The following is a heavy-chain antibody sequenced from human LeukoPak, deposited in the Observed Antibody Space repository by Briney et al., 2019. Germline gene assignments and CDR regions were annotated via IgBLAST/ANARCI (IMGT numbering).Heavy chain of an antibody. CDR1: GGSISSYY. J-gene: IGHJ3*02. V-gene: IGHV4-4*07. Sequence: SETLSLTCTVSGGSISSYYRSWIRQPAGKGLEWIGRIYTSGSTNYNPSLKSRVTMSVDTSKNQFSLKLSSVTAADTAVYYCARDYGSGSYYRRLFAFDIWGQGSMVTVSS. CDR3: ARDYGSGSYYRRLFAFDI. D-gene: IGHD3-10*01. CDR2: IYTSGST.